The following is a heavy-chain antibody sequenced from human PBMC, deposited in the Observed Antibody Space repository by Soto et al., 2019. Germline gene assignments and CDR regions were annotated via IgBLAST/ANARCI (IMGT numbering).Heavy chain of an antibody. V-gene: IGHV3-33*01. CDR1: GFTFSSYG. Sequence: GGSLRLSCAASGFTFSSYGMHWVRQAPGKGLEWVAVIWYDGSNKYYADSVKGRFTISRDNSKNTLYLQMNSPRAEDTAVYYCARDDSQERAFDIWGQGTMVTVSS. J-gene: IGHJ3*02. D-gene: IGHD1-1*01. CDR3: ARDDSQERAFDI. CDR2: IWYDGSNK.